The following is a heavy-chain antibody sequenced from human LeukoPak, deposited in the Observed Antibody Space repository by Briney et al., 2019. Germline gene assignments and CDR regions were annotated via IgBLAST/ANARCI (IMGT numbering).Heavy chain of an antibody. D-gene: IGHD3-9*01. CDR3: AREPYDILTGYSPNYFDY. CDR2: IYSGGST. J-gene: IGHJ4*02. CDR1: GFTFSSYA. Sequence: PGGSLRLSCAASGFTFSSYAMSWVRQAPGKGLEWVSVIYSGGSTYYADSVKGRFTISRDNSKNTLYLQMNSLRAEDTAVYYCAREPYDILTGYSPNYFDYWGQGTLVTVSS. V-gene: IGHV3-53*01.